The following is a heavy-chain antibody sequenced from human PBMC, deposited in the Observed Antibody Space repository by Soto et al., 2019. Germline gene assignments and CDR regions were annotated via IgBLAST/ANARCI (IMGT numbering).Heavy chain of an antibody. J-gene: IGHJ3*02. CDR1: GFTFTSSA. V-gene: IGHV1-58*02. CDR2: IVVGSGNT. Sequence: ASVKVSCKASGFTFTSSAMQWVRQARGQRLEWIGWIVVGSGNTNYAQKFQERVTITRDMSTSTAYMELSSLRSEDTAVYYCAATNRYGLESAFDIWGQGTMVTVSS. D-gene: IGHD3-3*01. CDR3: AATNRYGLESAFDI.